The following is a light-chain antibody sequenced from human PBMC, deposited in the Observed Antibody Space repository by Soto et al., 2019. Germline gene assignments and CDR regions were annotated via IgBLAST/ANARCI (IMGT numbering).Light chain of an antibody. CDR1: QSVSRK. V-gene: IGKV3-11*01. CDR3: QQRSNWPPLT. CDR2: DAS. J-gene: IGKJ4*01. Sequence: EIVMTQSAATLSVSPGESATLSCRASQSVSRKLVWYQQKPGQAPRLLIYDASNRATGIPARFSGSGSGTDFTLTISSLEPKDFAVYYCQQRSNWPPLTFGGGTKVDIK.